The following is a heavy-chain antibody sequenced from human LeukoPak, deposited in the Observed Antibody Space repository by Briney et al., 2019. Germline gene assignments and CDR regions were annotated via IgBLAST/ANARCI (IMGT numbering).Heavy chain of an antibody. Sequence: ASVKVSCKASGYTFTSYYMHWVRQAPGQGLEWMGIINPSGGGTNYAQKFQGRVTMTRDTSISTAYMELSRLRSDDTAVYYCARTYYDILTGYYKWWFDPWGQGTLVTVSS. V-gene: IGHV1-2*02. CDR1: GYTFTSYY. D-gene: IGHD3-9*01. CDR2: INPSGGGT. J-gene: IGHJ5*02. CDR3: ARTYYDILTGYYKWWFDP.